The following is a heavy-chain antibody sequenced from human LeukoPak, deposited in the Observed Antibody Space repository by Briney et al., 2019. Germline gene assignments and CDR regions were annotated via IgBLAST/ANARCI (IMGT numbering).Heavy chain of an antibody. J-gene: IGHJ3*02. Sequence: SETPSLTCTVSGASISSYYWSWIRQPPGKGLEWIGYIYYSGSTNYNPSLKSRVTISVDTSKNQFSLKLSSVTAADTAVYYCAREGGHDAFDIWGQGTMVTVSS. D-gene: IGHD3-16*01. CDR2: IYYSGST. V-gene: IGHV4-59*01. CDR3: AREGGHDAFDI. CDR1: GASISSYY.